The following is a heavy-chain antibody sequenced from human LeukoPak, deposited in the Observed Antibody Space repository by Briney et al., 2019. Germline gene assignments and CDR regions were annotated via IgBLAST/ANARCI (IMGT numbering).Heavy chain of an antibody. V-gene: IGHV3-69-1*01. D-gene: IGHD2-15*01. J-gene: IGHJ4*02. CDR1: GFTFSDYD. CDR3: GGDRKGGSFEQ. Sequence: GGSLRLSCAASGFTFSDYDMNWVRQAPGKGLEWVSFITARSNTIYYEDSMKGRFTISRNNADNSLYLQMNSLRADDTAVYYWGGDRKGGSFEQWGQGNLVPVSS. CDR2: ITARSNTI.